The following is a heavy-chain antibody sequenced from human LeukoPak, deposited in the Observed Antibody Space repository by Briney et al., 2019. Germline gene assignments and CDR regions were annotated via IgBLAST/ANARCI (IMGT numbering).Heavy chain of an antibody. D-gene: IGHD4-17*01. CDR3: ARVGGDQVGY. CDR2: IYNNGNT. J-gene: IGHJ4*02. V-gene: IGHV3-53*01. Sequence: GGSLRLSCAASGLTVSSKYMSWVRQAPGKGLEWVPVIYNNGNTHYADSVKGRFTISRDNSKNTLYLQMNSLRAEDTAVYYCARVGGDQVGYWGQGTLVAVSS. CDR1: GLTVSSKY.